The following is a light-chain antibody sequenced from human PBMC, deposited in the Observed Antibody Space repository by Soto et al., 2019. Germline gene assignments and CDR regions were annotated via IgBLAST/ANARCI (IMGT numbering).Light chain of an antibody. Sequence: EIVLTQSPATLYLSPGERATLSCRASQSVSTYLAWYQQKPGQAPRLLIYDAYNRATGIPAKFSGSGSGKDYTLTISSLALEDYAVYYCQQRSSCLHDSFDPGTKVDIK. CDR1: QSVSTY. CDR2: DAY. CDR3: QQRSSCLHDS. V-gene: IGKV3-11*01. J-gene: IGKJ3*01.